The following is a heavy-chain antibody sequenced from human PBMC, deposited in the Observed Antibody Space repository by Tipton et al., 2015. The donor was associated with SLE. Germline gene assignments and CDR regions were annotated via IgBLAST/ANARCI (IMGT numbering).Heavy chain of an antibody. CDR2: SYTSGST. J-gene: IGHJ3*02. CDR3: ARGESGSSSFIPFDI. V-gene: IGHV4-4*07. Sequence: LRLSCTVSGGSISSYYWSWVRQPAGKGLEWIGRSYTSGSTNYNPPLKSRVTMSVDTAKNQFSLKLSSVTAADTAVYYCARGESGSSSFIPFDIWGQGTMVTVSS. CDR1: GGSISSYY. D-gene: IGHD6-13*01.